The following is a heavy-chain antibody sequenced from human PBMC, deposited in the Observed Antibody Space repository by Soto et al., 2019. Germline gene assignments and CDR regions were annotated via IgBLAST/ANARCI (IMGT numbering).Heavy chain of an antibody. J-gene: IGHJ4*02. D-gene: IGHD3-22*01. V-gene: IGHV3-11*01. CDR3: ARDKPSYHDSSGFYPVFDS. CDR1: GFVLSDYY. CDR2: ISSSGNTI. Sequence: GGSLRLSCAGSGFVLSDYYINWVRQAPGKGLEWLSYISSSGNTIFYADSVKGRFTISRDNTKNSLYLQVNSLRVEDTAVYYCARDKPSYHDSSGFYPVFDSWGQGTLVTVSS.